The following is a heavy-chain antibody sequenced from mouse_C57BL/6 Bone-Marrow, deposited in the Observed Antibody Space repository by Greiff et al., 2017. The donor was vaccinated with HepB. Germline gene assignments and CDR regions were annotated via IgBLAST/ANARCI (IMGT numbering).Heavy chain of an antibody. CDR1: GFTFTDYY. CDR3: ASRMYFDV. J-gene: IGHJ1*03. CDR2: IRNKANGYTT. Sequence: EVQVVESGGGLVQPGGSLSLSCAASGFTFTDYYMSWVRQPPGKALEWLGFIRNKANGYTTEYSASVKGRFTISRDNSQSILYLQMNALRAEDSATYYCASRMYFDVWGTGTTVTVSS. V-gene: IGHV7-3*01.